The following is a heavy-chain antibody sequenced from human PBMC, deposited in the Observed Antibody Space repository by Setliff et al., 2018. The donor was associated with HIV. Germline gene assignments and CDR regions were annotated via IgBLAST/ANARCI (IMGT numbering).Heavy chain of an antibody. D-gene: IGHD4-17*01. CDR2: IYYSGST. J-gene: IGHJ4*02. CDR1: GGSINSSSYY. Sequence: SETLSLTCTVSGGSINSSSYYWGWIRQPPGKGLEWIGSIYYSGSTYYNPSLKSRVTISVDTSKNQFSLKLSSVTAADTAVYYCASSTTVVTPFFDYWGQGTLVTVSS. V-gene: IGHV4-39*07. CDR3: ASSTTVVTPFFDY.